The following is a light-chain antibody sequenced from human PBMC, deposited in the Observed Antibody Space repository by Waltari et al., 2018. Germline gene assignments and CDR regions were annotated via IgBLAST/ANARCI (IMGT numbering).Light chain of an antibody. V-gene: IGKV3-20*01. J-gene: IGKJ1*01. CDR2: GAS. CDR3: QQYGSSPRT. Sequence: EIVLTQSPGTLSLSQGEGATLSCRASQSVNTDLAWYQQSPGQAPRLLIYGASSRATGIPDRFSGSGSGTDFTLNISRLDPEDFAVYFCQQYGSSPRTFGQGTKVEVK. CDR1: QSVNTD.